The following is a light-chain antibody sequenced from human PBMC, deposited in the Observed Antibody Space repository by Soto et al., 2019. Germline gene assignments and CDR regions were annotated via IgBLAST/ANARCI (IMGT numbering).Light chain of an antibody. CDR2: AAS. J-gene: IGKJ5*01. CDR1: ETISTF. CDR3: QQSYSTSPIT. V-gene: IGKV1-39*01. Sequence: DIQMTQSPSSLSASVGDRVTMTCRASETISTFLNWYQHKPGKAPKLLIYAASRLQSGVPSRFSGSGSGTEFTLTINGLQPEDFASYYCQQSYSTSPITFGQGTRLEI.